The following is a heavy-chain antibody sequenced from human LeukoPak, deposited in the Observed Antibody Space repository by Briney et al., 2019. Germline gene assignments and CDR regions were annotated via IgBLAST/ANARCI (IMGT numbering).Heavy chain of an antibody. V-gene: IGHV4-34*01. CDR2: IYYSGST. D-gene: IGHD3-22*01. CDR1: GGSFSGYY. J-gene: IGHJ4*02. Sequence: SETLSLNCAVYGGSFSGYYWRWLRQPPGKGLEWIGSIYYSGSTYYNPSLKSRVTISVDTSKNQFSLKLSSVTAADTAVYYCAREGRSSSGIRGGFDYWGQGTLVTVSS. CDR3: AREGRSSSGIRGGFDY.